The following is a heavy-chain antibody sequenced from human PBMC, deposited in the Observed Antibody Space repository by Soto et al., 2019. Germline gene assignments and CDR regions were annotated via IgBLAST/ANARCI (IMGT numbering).Heavy chain of an antibody. Sequence: SGPTLVNPTQTLTLTCTFSGFSLSSSGVGVGWIRQPPGKALEWLALIYWDDDKRYSPSLKSRLTITKDTSKNQVVLTMTNMDPVDTATYYCAHSWLVRGVIPSNWFDPWGQGTLVTVSS. CDR1: GFSLSSSGVG. V-gene: IGHV2-5*02. J-gene: IGHJ5*02. CDR3: AHSWLVRGVIPSNWFDP. D-gene: IGHD3-10*01. CDR2: IYWDDDK.